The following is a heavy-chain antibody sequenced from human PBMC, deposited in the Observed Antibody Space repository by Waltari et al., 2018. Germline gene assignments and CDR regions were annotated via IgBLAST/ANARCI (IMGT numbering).Heavy chain of an antibody. CDR3: VRDNRGANWFDP. CDR2: IYYSGST. J-gene: IGHJ5*02. Sequence: QVQLQESGPGLVKPSETLSLTCTVSGGSISSHYWSWIRQPPGKGLEWIGYIYYSGSTNYNPSLKSRVTISVDTSKNQFSLKLSSVTAADTAGYYCVRDNRGANWFDPWGQGTLVTVSS. V-gene: IGHV4-59*11. CDR1: GGSISSHY.